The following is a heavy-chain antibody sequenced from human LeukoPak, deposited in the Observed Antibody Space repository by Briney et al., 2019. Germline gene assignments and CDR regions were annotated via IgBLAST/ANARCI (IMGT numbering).Heavy chain of an antibody. CDR3: AKATRGITIFGVVTDGYYFDY. J-gene: IGHJ4*02. CDR2: IRYDGSNK. CDR1: GFTFSSYG. D-gene: IGHD3-3*01. Sequence: PGGALTLSCAASGFTFSSYGMHWVRQAPGKGLEWVAFIRYDGSNKYYADSVKGRFTISRDNSKNTLYLQMNSLRAEDTAVYYCAKATRGITIFGVVTDGYYFDYWGQGTLVTVSS. V-gene: IGHV3-30*02.